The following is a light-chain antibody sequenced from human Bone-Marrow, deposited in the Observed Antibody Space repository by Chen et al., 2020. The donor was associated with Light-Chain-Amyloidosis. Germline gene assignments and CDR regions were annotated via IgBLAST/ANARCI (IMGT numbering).Light chain of an antibody. V-gene: IGLV2-23*02. CDR2: EVT. J-gene: IGLJ2*01. CDR3: CSYAGSSTQVL. Sequence: QSPLTQPASVSGSPGQSITISCTGTSSDVGSYNLVSWYQQHPGEAPKLIIYEVTKRPSGVSDRFSGSKSGNTASLTISGLQAEDESDYYCCSYAGSSTQVLFGGGTKLTVL. CDR1: SSDVGSYNL.